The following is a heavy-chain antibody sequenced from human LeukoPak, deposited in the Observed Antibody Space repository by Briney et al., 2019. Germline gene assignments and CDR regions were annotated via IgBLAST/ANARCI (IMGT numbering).Heavy chain of an antibody. D-gene: IGHD6-19*01. CDR3: ARGLYSSGWYGRDAFDI. CDR1: GYTFTSYD. J-gene: IGHJ3*02. V-gene: IGHV1-8*01. CDR2: MNPNSGNT. Sequence: AASVTVSCKASGYTFTSYDINWVRQATGQGLEWMGWMNPNSGNTGYAQKFQGRVTMTRNTSISTAYMELSSPRSEDTAVYYCARGLYSSGWYGRDAFDIWGQGTMVTVSS.